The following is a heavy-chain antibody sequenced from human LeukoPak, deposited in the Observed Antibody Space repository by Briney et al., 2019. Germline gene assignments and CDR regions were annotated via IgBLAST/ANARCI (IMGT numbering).Heavy chain of an antibody. Sequence: SETLSLTCTVSGGSISSGGYYWSWIRQHPGTGLEWIGYIYYSGSTYYNPSLKSRVTISVDTSKNQFSLKLSSVTAADTAVYYCARPYCTNGVCYPPLGMDVWGQGTTVTVSS. CDR1: GGSISSGGYY. J-gene: IGHJ6*02. CDR2: IYYSGST. CDR3: ARPYCTNGVCYPPLGMDV. V-gene: IGHV4-31*03. D-gene: IGHD2-8*01.